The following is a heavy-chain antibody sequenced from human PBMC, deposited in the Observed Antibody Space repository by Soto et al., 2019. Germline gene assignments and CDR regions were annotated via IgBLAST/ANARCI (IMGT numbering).Heavy chain of an antibody. D-gene: IGHD6-13*01. V-gene: IGHV3-30*18. CDR3: AEDHSRSWCSRDS. J-gene: IGHJ5*01. CDR2: VSYDGTNK. Sequence: GGSLRLSCAASGFTFSSYGMHWVRQAPGKGLEWVAVVSYDGTNKYYADSVKGRFTISRDNSKNTLYLQMNSLRAEDTAVYYCAEDHSRSWCSRDSWGKETLVTVSS. CDR1: GFTFSSYG.